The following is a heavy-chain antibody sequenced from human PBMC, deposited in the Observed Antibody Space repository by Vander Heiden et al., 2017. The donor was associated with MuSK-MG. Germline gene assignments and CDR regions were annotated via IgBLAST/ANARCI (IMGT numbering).Heavy chain of an antibody. Sequence: EVQLVESGGGLVQPGRSLRLSCAVSGFTLSSYVMNWVRQAPGNGLEWVSYISSSGSTIHDADSVKGRFTISRDNAKNSLYRQMNSLRAEDTALYYCATAGGSYYTHYWGQGTLVTVS. V-gene: IGHV3-48*03. CDR2: ISSSGSTI. J-gene: IGHJ4*02. CDR3: ATAGGSYYTHY. CDR1: GFTLSSYV. D-gene: IGHD1-26*01.